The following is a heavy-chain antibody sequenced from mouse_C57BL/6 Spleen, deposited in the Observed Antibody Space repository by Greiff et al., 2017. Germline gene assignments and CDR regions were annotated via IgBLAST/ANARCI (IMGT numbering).Heavy chain of an antibody. J-gene: IGHJ2*01. V-gene: IGHV1-15*01. Sequence: VQGVESGAELVRPGASVTLSCKASGYTFTDYEMHWVKQTPVHGLEWIGAIDPETGGTAYNQKFKGKAILTADKSSSTAYMELRSLTSEDSAVYYCTRSNWLDYWGQGTTLTVSS. CDR3: TRSNWLDY. CDR1: GYTFTDYE. CDR2: IDPETGGT. D-gene: IGHD4-1*01.